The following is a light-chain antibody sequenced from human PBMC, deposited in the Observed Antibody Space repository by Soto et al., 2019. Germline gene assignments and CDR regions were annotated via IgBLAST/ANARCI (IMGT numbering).Light chain of an antibody. CDR2: SND. Sequence: QAVLTQSPSASGTPGQRVTISCSGSSSNIGSNTVNWYQQLPGTAPKLLIYSNDQRPSGVPDRFSASKSGTSASLAISGLQSEDYSEYYCAHRDLRPYRSLLGT. CDR3: AHRDLRPYRSL. J-gene: IGLJ1*01. CDR1: SSNIGSNT. V-gene: IGLV1-44*01.